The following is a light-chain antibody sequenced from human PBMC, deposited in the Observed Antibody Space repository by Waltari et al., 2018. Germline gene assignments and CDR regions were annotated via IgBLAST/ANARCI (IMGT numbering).Light chain of an antibody. CDR2: ASS. CDR3: QQHNNLPFT. J-gene: IGKJ3*01. V-gene: IGKV1-27*01. Sequence: DSQMTQSPSSLSASVGDRLTITCRASRDISNSLAWYQQVAGKVPKLLISASSTLQSGVPSRFSGSGSGSDFTLTINNLQPEDIATYYCQQHNNLPFTFGPGTKVDIK. CDR1: RDISNS.